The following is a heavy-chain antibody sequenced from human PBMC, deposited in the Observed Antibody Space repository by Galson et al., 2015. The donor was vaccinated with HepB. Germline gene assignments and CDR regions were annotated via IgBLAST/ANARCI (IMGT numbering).Heavy chain of an antibody. J-gene: IGHJ4*02. D-gene: IGHD4-23*01. Sequence: SLRLSCAASGFPYVNYAMSWVRQAPGKGLEWVSLISSSGTSTYYADSVKGRFTISRDNSKNTSYLQMNSLRAEDTAVYYCAKQGGDNSHLYYFDYWGQGTLVTVSS. CDR2: ISSSGTST. CDR3: AKQGGDNSHLYYFDY. V-gene: IGHV3-23*01. CDR1: GFPYVNYA.